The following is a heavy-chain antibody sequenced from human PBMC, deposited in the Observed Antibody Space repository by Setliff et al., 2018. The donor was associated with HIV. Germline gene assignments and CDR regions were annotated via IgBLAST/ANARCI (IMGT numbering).Heavy chain of an antibody. J-gene: IGHJ6*03. CDR1: GGSISSYY. Sequence: SETLSLTCTVSGGSISSYYWNWIRQPAGKGLEWIGRIYTSGSTNYNPSLKSRDTMSVDTSKNQFSLKLSSVTVADTAVYYCARDRDYYYYMDVWGKGTTVTVSS. V-gene: IGHV4-4*07. CDR3: ARDRDYYYYMDV. CDR2: IYTSGST.